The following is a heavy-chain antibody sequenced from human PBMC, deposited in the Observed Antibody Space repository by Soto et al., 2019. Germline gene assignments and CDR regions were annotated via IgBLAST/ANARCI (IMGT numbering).Heavy chain of an antibody. Sequence: SETLSLTCTVSGASISTNSYYCDWIRQPPGKGLEWVGSVYYSGDTYYNPSLKSRVTISVDRSKNQFSLKLNSVTAADTAVYYCARHQGGYDLSYYYYGMDVWGQGTTVTVSS. CDR2: VYYSGDT. D-gene: IGHD5-12*01. CDR1: GASISTNSYY. V-gene: IGHV4-39*01. CDR3: ARHQGGYDLSYYYYGMDV. J-gene: IGHJ6*02.